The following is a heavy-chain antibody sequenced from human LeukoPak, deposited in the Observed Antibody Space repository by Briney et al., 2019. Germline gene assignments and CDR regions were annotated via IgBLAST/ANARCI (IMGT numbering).Heavy chain of an antibody. D-gene: IGHD3-10*01. J-gene: IGHJ3*02. CDR3: ARDRVLGELSNDAFDI. Sequence: GGSLRLSCAASGFTFSSYSFNWVRQAPGKGLEWVSSISRSSRYIYYGDSVKGRFTISRDNAKNSVYLQMNSLRAEDPAVYYCARDRVLGELSNDAFDIWGQGTMVTVSP. CDR1: GFTFSSYS. V-gene: IGHV3-21*01. CDR2: ISRSSRYI.